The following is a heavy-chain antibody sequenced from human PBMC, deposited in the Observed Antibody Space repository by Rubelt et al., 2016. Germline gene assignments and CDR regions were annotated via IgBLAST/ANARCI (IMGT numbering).Heavy chain of an antibody. V-gene: IGHV3-53*01. CDR1: GFTVISNY. J-gene: IGHJ4*02. D-gene: IGHD1-26*01. Sequence: EVQLVESGGGLIQPGGSLRLSCAASGFTVISNYMSWVRQAPGKGLEWVSVIYTDGSTFYADSVKGRFTISRDNSKNTVYLQMNSLRAEDTAVYFCAIDSAGVGVDYWGQGTLVSVSS. CDR3: AIDSAGVGVDY. CDR2: IYTDGST.